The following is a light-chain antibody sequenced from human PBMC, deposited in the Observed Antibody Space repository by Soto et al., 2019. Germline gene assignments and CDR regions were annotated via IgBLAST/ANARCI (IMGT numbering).Light chain of an antibody. J-gene: IGKJ5*01. CDR3: QQYNNWPIT. V-gene: IGKV3-15*01. Sequence: EMVMTKSPATLSVTPGERARLSCRASQSVSSNLAWYQQKPGQAPRLLIYGASTRATGIPARFSGSGSGTDFTLTISSLQPEDFAVYYCQQYNNWPITFGQGTRLEI. CDR2: GAS. CDR1: QSVSSN.